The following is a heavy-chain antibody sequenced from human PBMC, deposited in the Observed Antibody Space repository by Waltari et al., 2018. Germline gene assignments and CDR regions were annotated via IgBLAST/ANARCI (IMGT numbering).Heavy chain of an antibody. V-gene: IGHV4-39*07. J-gene: IGHJ4*02. CDR2: FYYSGST. CDR3: ARDPRGIAAAGRMSVFDY. Sequence: QLQLQESGPGLVKPSETLSLTCTVSGGSISSSSYYWGWIRQPPGKGLEWIGSFYYSGSTYYNPSLKSRVTISVDTSKIQFSLKLSSVTAADTAVYYCARDPRGIAAAGRMSVFDYWGQGTLVTVSS. CDR1: GGSISSSSYY. D-gene: IGHD6-13*01.